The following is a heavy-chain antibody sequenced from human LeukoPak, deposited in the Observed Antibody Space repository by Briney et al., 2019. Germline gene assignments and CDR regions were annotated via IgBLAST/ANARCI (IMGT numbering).Heavy chain of an antibody. CDR2: MNPNSGNT. V-gene: IGHV1-8*03. CDR3: ARIYAAAGTEGFWFDP. CDR1: GYTFASYD. Sequence: ASVKVSCKASGYTFASYDINWVRQATGQGLEWMGWMNPNSGNTGYAQKFQGRVTITRNTSISTAYMELSSLRSEDTAVYYCARIYAAAGTEGFWFDPWGQGTLVTVSS. J-gene: IGHJ5*02. D-gene: IGHD6-13*01.